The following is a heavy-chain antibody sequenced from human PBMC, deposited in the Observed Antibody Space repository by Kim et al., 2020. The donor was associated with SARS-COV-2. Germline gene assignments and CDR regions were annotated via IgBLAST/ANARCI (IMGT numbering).Heavy chain of an antibody. D-gene: IGHD4-17*01. J-gene: IGHJ4*02. Sequence: VDSVKGRFTISRDNAKNSLYLQMNSLRAEDTAVYYCARDSPNLYGDYVDYWGQGTLVTVSS. V-gene: IGHV3-7*01. CDR3: ARDSPNLYGDYVDY.